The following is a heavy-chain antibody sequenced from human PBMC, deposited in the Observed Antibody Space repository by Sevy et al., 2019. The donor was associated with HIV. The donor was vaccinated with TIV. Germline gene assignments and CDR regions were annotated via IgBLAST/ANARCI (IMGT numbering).Heavy chain of an antibody. CDR2: IKQDGSEK. Sequence: GGSLRLSCAASGFTFSSYWMSWVRQAPGKGLEWVANIKQDGSEKYYVDSVKGRFTISRDNAKNSLYLQMNSLRAEDTAVYYCVRDGQQLVPRDDYYFDYWGQGTLVTVSS. D-gene: IGHD6-13*01. J-gene: IGHJ4*02. V-gene: IGHV3-7*01. CDR1: GFTFSSYW. CDR3: VRDGQQLVPRDDYYFDY.